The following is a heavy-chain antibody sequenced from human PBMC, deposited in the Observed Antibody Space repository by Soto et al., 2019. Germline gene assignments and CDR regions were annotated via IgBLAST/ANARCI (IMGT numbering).Heavy chain of an antibody. V-gene: IGHV3-30*03. CDR3: ASFPWDDIVAHRGSYGLP. CDR1: GFTFSNYA. Sequence: QVQLVESGGGVVQPGRSLRLSCAASGFTFSNYAMHWVRQAPDKGLEWVAAISYDENKQYYADSVKGRFTISRDNSRNRLYLQMNSLRPEDTAVYYCASFPWDDIVAHRGSYGLPWGQGTLVTVSS. CDR2: ISYDENKQ. J-gene: IGHJ5*02. D-gene: IGHD2-21*01.